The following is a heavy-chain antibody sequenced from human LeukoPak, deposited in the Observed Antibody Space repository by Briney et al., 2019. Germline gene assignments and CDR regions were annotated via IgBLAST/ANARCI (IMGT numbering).Heavy chain of an antibody. CDR3: ARGQLVSGGDDY. Sequence: SETLSLPCTVSGGSISSYYWRWLRQPAGKGLEWIGRIYTSGSTNYNPSLKSRVTMSVDTSKNQFSLKLSSVTAADTAVYYCARGQLVSGGDDYWGQGTLVTVSS. CDR1: GGSISSYY. V-gene: IGHV4-4*07. D-gene: IGHD6-13*01. J-gene: IGHJ4*02. CDR2: IYTSGST.